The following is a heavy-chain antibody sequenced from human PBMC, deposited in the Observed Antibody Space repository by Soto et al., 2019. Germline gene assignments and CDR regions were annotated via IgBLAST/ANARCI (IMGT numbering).Heavy chain of an antibody. CDR3: AFPVRGRYFDFLDY. D-gene: IGHD3-9*01. Sequence: GGSLRLSCAASGFTFSSYAMSWVRQAPGKGLEWVSVISGSGNGAYYADSVKGRFTISRDNSKNTLYLQMNSLRAEDTAVYFCAFPVRGRYFDFLDYWGQGTLVTVSS. J-gene: IGHJ4*02. CDR1: GFTFSSYA. V-gene: IGHV3-23*01. CDR2: ISGSGNGA.